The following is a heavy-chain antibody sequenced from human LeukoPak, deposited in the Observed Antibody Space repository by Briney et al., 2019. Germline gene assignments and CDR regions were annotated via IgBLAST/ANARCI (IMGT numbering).Heavy chain of an antibody. V-gene: IGHV4-39*01. J-gene: IGHJ4*02. CDR2: IYYSGST. CDR1: GGSISSSSYY. D-gene: IGHD3-10*01. CDR3: ARVTFTGSGLPVKYFDY. Sequence: SETLSLTCTVSGGSISSSSYYWGWIRQPPGKGLEWIGSIYYSGSTYNNPSLKSRVTISVDTSKNQFSLKLSSVTAADTAVYYCARVTFTGSGLPVKYFDYWGQGTLVTVSS.